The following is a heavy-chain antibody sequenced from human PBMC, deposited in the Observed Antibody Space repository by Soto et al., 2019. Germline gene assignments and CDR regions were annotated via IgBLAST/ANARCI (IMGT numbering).Heavy chain of an antibody. CDR3: ARYRSI. J-gene: IGHJ4*02. CDR1: GVSISNSSYY. CDR2: IYYSGIT. Sequence: PSETPSLASTVPGVSISNSSYYWGWIRRTPGKGLEWIGTIYYSGITYYNPSLKSRVIISVDTSKNQFSLKLTSVTAADTAVCYRARYRSIWGQGTLVSLSS. V-gene: IGHV4-39*01. D-gene: IGHD4-4*01.